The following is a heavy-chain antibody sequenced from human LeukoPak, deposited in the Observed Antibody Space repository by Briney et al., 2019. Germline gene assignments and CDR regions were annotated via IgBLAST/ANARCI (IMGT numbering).Heavy chain of an antibody. D-gene: IGHD3-22*01. Sequence: SETLSLTCTVSGGSISSYYWSWIRQPAGKGLEWIGRIYTSGSTNYNPSLKSRVTMSVDTSKNQFSLKLSSVTAADTAVYHCAREDYDSSGYYAPGFDYWGQGTLVTVSS. CDR1: GGSISSYY. CDR3: AREDYDSSGYYAPGFDY. V-gene: IGHV4-4*07. J-gene: IGHJ4*02. CDR2: IYTSGST.